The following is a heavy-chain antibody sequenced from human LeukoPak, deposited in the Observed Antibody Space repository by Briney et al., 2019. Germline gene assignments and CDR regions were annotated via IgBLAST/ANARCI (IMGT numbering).Heavy chain of an antibody. Sequence: SETLSLTCTVSGGSISSDYWSWTRQPPGKGLEWIGYIYYSGSTNYNPSLKSRVTISVDTSKSQFSLKLSSVTAADTAVYYCARQFDYGDYVRENNWFDPWGQGTLATVSS. CDR3: ARQFDYGDYVRENNWFDP. D-gene: IGHD4-17*01. CDR1: GGSISSDY. J-gene: IGHJ5*02. CDR2: IYYSGST. V-gene: IGHV4-59*08.